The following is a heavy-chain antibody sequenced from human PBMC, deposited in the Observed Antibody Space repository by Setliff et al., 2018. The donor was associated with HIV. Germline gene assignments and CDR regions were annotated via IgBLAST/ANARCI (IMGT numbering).Heavy chain of an antibody. D-gene: IGHD3-10*01. CDR1: GYTFTGYY. V-gene: IGHV1-2*02. Sequence: ASVKDSCKASGYTFTGYYMHWVRHAPGQGLEWMGWINPNSGGTNYAQKFQGRVTMTRDTSISTAYMELSRLRSDDTAVYYCARGDPWFGELLSYYYYGMDVWGQGTTVTVSS. J-gene: IGHJ6*02. CDR2: INPNSGGT. CDR3: ARGDPWFGELLSYYYYGMDV.